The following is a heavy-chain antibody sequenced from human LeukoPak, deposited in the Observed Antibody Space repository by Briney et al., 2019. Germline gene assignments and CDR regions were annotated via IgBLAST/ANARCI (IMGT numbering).Heavy chain of an antibody. CDR3: ARDGDSSGYYAAFDI. CDR2: ISSSSSII. J-gene: IGHJ3*02. Sequence: GGSPTLSCAAARFTFSTYSMNCVRHAAEKGREWDSYISSSSSIIYYADYVKGRFTISRDNAKNSLYLQMNSLRDEDTAVYYCARDGDSSGYYAAFDIWGEGTMVTVSS. V-gene: IGHV3-48*02. CDR1: RFTFSTYS. D-gene: IGHD3-22*01.